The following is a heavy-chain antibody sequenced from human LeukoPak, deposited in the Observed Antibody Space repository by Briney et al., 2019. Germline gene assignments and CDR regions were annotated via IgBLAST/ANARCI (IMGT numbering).Heavy chain of an antibody. CDR3: TTDVDYDFWSGYYKSIRLDY. CDR1: GFTFSNAW. Sequence: GGSLRLSCAASGFTFSNAWMSWVRQAPGKGLEWVGRIKSKTDGGTTDYAAPVKGRFTISRDDSKNTLCLQMNSLKTEDTAVYYCTTDVDYDFWSGYYKSIRLDYWGQGTLVTVSS. J-gene: IGHJ4*02. CDR2: IKSKTDGGTT. V-gene: IGHV3-15*01. D-gene: IGHD3-3*01.